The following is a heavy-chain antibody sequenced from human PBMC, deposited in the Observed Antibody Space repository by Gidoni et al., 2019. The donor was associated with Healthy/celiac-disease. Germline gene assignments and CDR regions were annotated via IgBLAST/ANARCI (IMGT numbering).Heavy chain of an antibody. J-gene: IGHJ3*02. V-gene: IGHV3-53*01. CDR2: IYSGGST. D-gene: IGHD3-22*01. CDR1: GFTVSSNY. CDR3: ARDRQDSSGLTMGAGADDAFDI. Sequence: EVQLVESGGGLIQPGGSLSLSCAASGFTVSSNYMRWVRQAPGKGLEWVSVIYSGGSTYYADSLKGQFTISRDNSKNTLYLQMNGLRAEYTAVYYCARDRQDSSGLTMGAGADDAFDIWGQGTMVTVSS.